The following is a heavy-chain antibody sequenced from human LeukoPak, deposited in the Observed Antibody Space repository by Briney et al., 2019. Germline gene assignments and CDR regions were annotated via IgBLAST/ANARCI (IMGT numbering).Heavy chain of an antibody. CDR3: ARVMMGATVTTFHYYCMDV. CDR1: VFTFRHYS. D-gene: IGHD4-11*01. J-gene: IGHJ6*03. CDR2: ITSSSSDT. Sequence: GGSLRLSCAACVFTFRHYSIDWVPQAPGKGRERVASITSSSSDTYYAGSVKGRFTISRDNAKNEVYLQMNSLRAEDTAIYYCARVMMGATVTTFHYYCMDVWGVGTTVTVSS. V-gene: IGHV3-21*01.